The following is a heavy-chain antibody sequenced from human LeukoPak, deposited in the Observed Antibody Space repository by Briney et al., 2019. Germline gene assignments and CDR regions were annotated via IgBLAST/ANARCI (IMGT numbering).Heavy chain of an antibody. CDR1: GFTFSSYR. CDR3: AKIGYFYDSSGHYPLVFDY. V-gene: IGHV3-7*01. Sequence: GGSLSLSCAASGFTFSSYRMNWVRKAPGEGLEGVANINQDGSEDYYVDSVKGRFTISRDNAKNSLYLQMNSLRAEDTAVYYCAKIGYFYDSSGHYPLVFDYWGQGTVVTVSS. D-gene: IGHD3-22*01. J-gene: IGHJ4*02. CDR2: INQDGSED.